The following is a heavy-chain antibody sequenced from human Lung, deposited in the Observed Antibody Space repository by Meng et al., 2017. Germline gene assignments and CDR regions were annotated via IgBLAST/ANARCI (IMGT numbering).Heavy chain of an antibody. CDR1: GGSISSSNW. V-gene: IGHV4-4*02. D-gene: IGHD6-19*01. CDR2: IYHSGST. J-gene: IGHJ4*02. Sequence: SETLSLTCAVSGGSISSSNWWSWVRQPPGKGLKWIGEIYHSGSTNYNPSLKSRVTISVDKSKNQFSLKLSSVTAADTAVYYCARGLRGIAVAGLFDYWGQGTLVTVSS. CDR3: ARGLRGIAVAGLFDY.